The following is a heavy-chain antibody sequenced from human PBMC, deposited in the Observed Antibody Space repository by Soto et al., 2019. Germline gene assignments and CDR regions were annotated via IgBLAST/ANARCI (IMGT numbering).Heavy chain of an antibody. CDR3: ASYIGAAAGTTYYYYGMDV. CDR2: IIPIFGTA. CDR1: GGTFSSYA. D-gene: IGHD6-13*01. Sequence: SVKVSCKASGGTFSSYAISWVRQAPGQGLEWMGGIIPIFGTANYAQKFQGRVTITADESTSTAYMELSSLRSEDTAVYYCASYIGAAAGTTYYYYGMDVWGQGTTVTVSS. J-gene: IGHJ6*02. V-gene: IGHV1-69*13.